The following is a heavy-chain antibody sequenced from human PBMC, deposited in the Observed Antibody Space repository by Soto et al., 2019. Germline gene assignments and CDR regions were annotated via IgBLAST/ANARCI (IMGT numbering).Heavy chain of an antibody. D-gene: IGHD1-26*01. CDR2: ISYDGSNK. J-gene: IGHJ6*02. Sequence: GGSLRLSCAASGFTFSSYGMHWVRQAPGKGLEWVAVISYDGSNKYCADSVKGRFTISRDNSKNTLYLQMNSLRAEDTAVYYCAKDVVVGATTGLGDYYYYYGMDVWGQGTTVTVSS. V-gene: IGHV3-30*18. CDR3: AKDVVVGATTGLGDYYYYYGMDV. CDR1: GFTFSSYG.